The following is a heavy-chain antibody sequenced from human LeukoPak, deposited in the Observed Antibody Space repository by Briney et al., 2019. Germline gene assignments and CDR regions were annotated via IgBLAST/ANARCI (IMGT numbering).Heavy chain of an antibody. Sequence: GGSLRVPCVASGFTFSNYVMHWVRPAPGTGLEWVSYISSSGSDIYYADSVKGRFTISRDNAQNSLYLHMKSLRAEDTAVYYCARDYGGSSPFDYWGQGTLVTVSS. CDR3: ARDYGGSSPFDY. D-gene: IGHD4-23*01. V-gene: IGHV3-48*03. CDR1: GFTFSNYV. CDR2: ISSSGSDI. J-gene: IGHJ4*02.